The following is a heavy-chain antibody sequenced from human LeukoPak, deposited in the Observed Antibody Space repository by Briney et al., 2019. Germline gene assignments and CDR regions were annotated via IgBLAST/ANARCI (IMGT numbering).Heavy chain of an antibody. CDR1: GFTFSSYA. Sequence: GGSLRLSCAASGFTFSSYAMSWVRQAPGKGLEWVSAISGSGGSTYYADSVKGRFTISRDNSKNTLYLQMNSLRAEDTAVYYCAREKNYYDSSGYFGYWGQGTLVTVSS. V-gene: IGHV3-23*01. J-gene: IGHJ4*02. CDR2: ISGSGGST. CDR3: AREKNYYDSSGYFGY. D-gene: IGHD3-22*01.